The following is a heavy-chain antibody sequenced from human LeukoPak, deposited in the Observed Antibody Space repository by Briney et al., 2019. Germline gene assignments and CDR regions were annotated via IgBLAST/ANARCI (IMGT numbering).Heavy chain of an antibody. CDR3: ARNSLAYSSGWKPKNWSDP. CDR2: IYYSGST. Sequence: PSETLSLTCTVSGGSISSYYWSWIRQPPGKGLEWIRYIYYSGSTNYNPSLKSRVTISVDTSKNQFYLKLSSVTAADTAVYYCARNSLAYSSGWKPKNWSDPWGQGTLVTVSS. D-gene: IGHD6-19*01. V-gene: IGHV4-59*08. CDR1: GGSISSYY. J-gene: IGHJ5*02.